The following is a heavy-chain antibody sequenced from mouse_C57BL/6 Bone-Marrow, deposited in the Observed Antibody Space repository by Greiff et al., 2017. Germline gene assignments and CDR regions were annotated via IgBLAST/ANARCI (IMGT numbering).Heavy chain of an antibody. CDR3: TRDLLCDYGFDY. Sequence: EVHLVESGGGLVKPGGSLKLSCAASGFTFSSYAMSWVRQTPEKRLEWVATISDGGSYTYYPDNVKGRFTISRDNAKNNLYLQMSHLKSEDTAMYYCTRDLLCDYGFDYWGQGTTLTVSS. D-gene: IGHD2-13*01. CDR2: ISDGGSYT. V-gene: IGHV5-4*01. J-gene: IGHJ2*01. CDR1: GFTFSSYA.